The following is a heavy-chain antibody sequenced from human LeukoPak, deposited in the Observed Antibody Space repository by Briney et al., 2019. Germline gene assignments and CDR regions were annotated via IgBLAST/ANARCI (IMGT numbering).Heavy chain of an antibody. CDR1: GYSSSSGDY. CDR2: IYHSGST. D-gene: IGHD3-22*01. Sequence: SVTLSLPCTVSGYSSSSGDYGGWLRHHTGKGLEWIGSIYHSGSTYYNPSLKSRVTISVDTSKNQFSLKLSSVTAADTAVYYCARGYDSSGYVYYYYYMDVWGKGTTVTVSS. CDR3: ARGYDSSGYVYYYYYMDV. V-gene: IGHV4-38-2*02. J-gene: IGHJ6*03.